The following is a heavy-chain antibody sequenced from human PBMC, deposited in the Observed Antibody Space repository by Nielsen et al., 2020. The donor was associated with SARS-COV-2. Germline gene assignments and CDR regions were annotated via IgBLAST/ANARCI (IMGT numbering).Heavy chain of an antibody. CDR2: MSYDGTNR. Sequence: GESLKISCVASGFTFSNYGMHWVRQAPDKGLEWVALMSYDGTNRNYADSVKGRFTISRDNAKNTLYLQMNSLRAEDTAVYYCARLRDDGYYFDTGPYDYWGQGTLVTVSS. D-gene: IGHD3-22*01. CDR3: ARLRDDGYYFDTGPYDY. V-gene: IGHV3-30*03. J-gene: IGHJ4*02. CDR1: GFTFSNYG.